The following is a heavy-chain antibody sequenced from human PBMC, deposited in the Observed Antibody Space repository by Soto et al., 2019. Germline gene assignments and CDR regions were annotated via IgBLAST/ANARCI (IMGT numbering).Heavy chain of an antibody. CDR3: AKDDGQGY. Sequence: ESGGGVVQPGGSLRLSCAASGFTFSTYGFHWVRQAPGKAPEWVAGLLAATNKDYYADSVKGRFTISRDNSKNIFYLQMNSLRDEDTAIYFCAKDDGQGYWGQGTLVTVSS. CDR1: GFTFSTYG. V-gene: IGHV3-30*18. CDR2: LLAATNKD. J-gene: IGHJ4*02.